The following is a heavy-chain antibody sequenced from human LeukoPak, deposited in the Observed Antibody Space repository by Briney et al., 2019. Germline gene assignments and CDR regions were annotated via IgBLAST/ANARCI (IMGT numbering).Heavy chain of an antibody. J-gene: IGHJ6*03. V-gene: IGHV4-39*01. CDR1: GGSISSSSYY. Sequence: SETLSLTCTVSGGSISSSSYYWGWIRQPPGKGLEWIGSIYYSGSTYYNPSLRSRVTISVDTSKNQFSLKLSSVTAADTAVYYCARHFSDYGGNSRSLYYYYMDVWGKGTTVTVSS. D-gene: IGHD4-23*01. CDR3: ARHFSDYGGNSRSLYYYYMDV. CDR2: IYYSGST.